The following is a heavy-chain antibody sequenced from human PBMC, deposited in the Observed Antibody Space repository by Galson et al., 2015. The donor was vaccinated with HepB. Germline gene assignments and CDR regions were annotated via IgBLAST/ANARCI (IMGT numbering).Heavy chain of an antibody. V-gene: IGHV3-23*01. CDR3: ARDRAGYFQH. CDR1: GFTFSSYA. CDR2: ISGSGGGT. J-gene: IGHJ1*01. Sequence: LRLSCAASGFTFSSYAMSWVRQAPGKGLEWVSAISGSGGGTYYADSVKGRFTISRDNSKNTLYLQMNSLRAEDTAVYYCARDRAGYFQHWGQGTLVTVPS.